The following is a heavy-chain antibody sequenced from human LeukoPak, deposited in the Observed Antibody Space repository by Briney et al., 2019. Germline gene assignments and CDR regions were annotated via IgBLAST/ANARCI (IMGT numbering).Heavy chain of an antibody. J-gene: IGHJ4*02. V-gene: IGHV1-8*01. CDR3: ARGIDAGVDY. CDR2: MNPKSGNT. CDR1: GYTFTSYTFTSYD. Sequence: ASVKVSCKASGYTFTSYTFTSYDINWVRQATGQGLEWMGWMNPKSGNTGYAQKFQGRVTMTRNTSITTAYMELSSLRSEDTAVYYCARGIDAGVDYWGQGTLVTVSS.